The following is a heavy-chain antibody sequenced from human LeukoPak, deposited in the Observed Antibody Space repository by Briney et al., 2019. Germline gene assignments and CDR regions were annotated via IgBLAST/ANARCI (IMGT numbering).Heavy chain of an antibody. CDR2: ISSSSSTI. CDR3: ASEYSSSWWAY. CDR1: GSTFSSYS. V-gene: IGHV3-48*01. Sequence: PGGSLRLSCAASGSTFSSYSMNWVRQAPGKGLEWVSYISSSSSTIYYADSVKGRFTISRDNSKNTPYLQMNSLRAEDTAVYYCASEYSSSWWAYWGQGTLVTVSS. J-gene: IGHJ4*02. D-gene: IGHD6-13*01.